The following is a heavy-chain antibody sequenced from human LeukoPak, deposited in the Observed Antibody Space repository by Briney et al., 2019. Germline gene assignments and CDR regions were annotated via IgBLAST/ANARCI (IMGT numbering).Heavy chain of an antibody. CDR3: ARDRIPALPGY. CDR2: IKQDGSEK. CDR1: GFTFSNFW. Sequence: PGGSLRLSCVTSGFTFSNFWMTWVRQAPGKGLEWVANIKQDGSEKYYVDPVKGRFTVSRDNAKNSLYLQMNSLRAEDTAVYSCARDRIPALPGYWGQGTLVTVSS. V-gene: IGHV3-7*01. J-gene: IGHJ4*02. D-gene: IGHD6-6*01.